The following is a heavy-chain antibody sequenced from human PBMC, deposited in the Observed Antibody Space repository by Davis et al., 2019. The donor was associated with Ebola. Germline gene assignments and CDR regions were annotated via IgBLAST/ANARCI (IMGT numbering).Heavy chain of an antibody. V-gene: IGHV4-39*01. J-gene: IGHJ5*02. CDR2: IYYSGST. CDR1: GGSISSSSYY. Sequence: MPGGSLRLSCAVSGGSISSSSYYWGWIRQPPGKGLEWIGSIYYSGSTYYNPSLKSRVTISVDTSKNQFSLKLSSVTAADTAVYYCARHVLLWFGELFLEGWFDPWGQGTLVTVSS. CDR3: ARHVLLWFGELFLEGWFDP. D-gene: IGHD3-10*01.